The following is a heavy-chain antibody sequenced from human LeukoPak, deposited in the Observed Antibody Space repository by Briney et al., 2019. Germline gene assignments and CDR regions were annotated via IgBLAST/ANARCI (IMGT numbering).Heavy chain of an antibody. CDR3: SYGRFDN. V-gene: IGHV3-30*03. CDR2: ISYDGSNK. J-gene: IGHJ4*02. D-gene: IGHD3-10*01. Sequence: GGSLRLSCAASGFTFSSYWMSWVRQAPGKGLEWVAVISYDGSNKYYADSVKGRFTISRDNSKNSLFLQINSLRVEDTAVYYCSYGRFDNWGQGTLVTVSS. CDR1: GFTFSSYW.